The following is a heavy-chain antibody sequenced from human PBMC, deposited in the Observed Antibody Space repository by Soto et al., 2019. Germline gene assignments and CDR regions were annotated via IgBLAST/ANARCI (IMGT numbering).Heavy chain of an antibody. Sequence: SETRSVGNDCISRYYRSRIRKNQRKGLEWIGYIYYSGSTNYNPSLKSRVTISVDTSKNQFSLKLSSVTAADTAVYYCARHARIWSGYPISGDYYYMDVWGKGTTVTVSS. CDR3: ARHARIWSGYPISGDYYYMDV. D-gene: IGHD3-3*01. CDR1: NDCISRYY. CDR2: IYYSGST. V-gene: IGHV4-59*08. J-gene: IGHJ6*03.